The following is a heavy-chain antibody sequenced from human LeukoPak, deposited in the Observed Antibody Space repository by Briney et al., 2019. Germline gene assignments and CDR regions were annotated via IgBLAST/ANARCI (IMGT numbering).Heavy chain of an antibody. D-gene: IGHD3-22*01. CDR3: ARDLPYYYDSSGPGSFEN. J-gene: IGHJ4*02. CDR2: ISSSSSYI. Sequence: GGSLRPSCAASGFTFSSYSMNWVRQAPGKGLEWVSSISSSSSYIYYADSVKGRFTISRDNAKNSLYLQMNSLRAEDTAVYYCARDLPYYYDSSGPGSFENWGQGTLVTVSS. V-gene: IGHV3-21*01. CDR1: GFTFSSYS.